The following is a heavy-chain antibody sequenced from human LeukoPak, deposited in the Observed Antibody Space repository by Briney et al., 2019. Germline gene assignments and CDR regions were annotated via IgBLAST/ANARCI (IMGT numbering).Heavy chain of an antibody. D-gene: IGHD3-10*01. CDR2: IFYSGST. V-gene: IGHV4-59*08. CDR1: DGSISSDY. Sequence: SETPSLTCTVSDGSISSDYWSWIRQPPGKGLEGIGYIFYSGSTNQHPSPKGRVHLSVGTSKNQFFLKLSSVTAADTAVYYCARHWGTSGGLDAFELWGQRTMVTVSS. CDR3: ARHWGTSGGLDAFEL. J-gene: IGHJ3*01.